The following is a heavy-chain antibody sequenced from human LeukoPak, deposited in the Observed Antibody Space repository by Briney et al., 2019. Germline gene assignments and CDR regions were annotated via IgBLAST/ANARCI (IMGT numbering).Heavy chain of an antibody. CDR2: IKEDGSEK. Sequence: GGSLRLSCAASGFTFSNYWMSWVRQAPGKGLEWVATIKEDGSEKYSVESVKGRFTISRDNAKNSLYLQTNSLRVEDTAVYYCARDGKQLVHHSWFGPWGQGTLVTVSS. CDR1: GFTFSNYW. V-gene: IGHV3-7*01. CDR3: ARDGKQLVHHSWFGP. J-gene: IGHJ5*02. D-gene: IGHD6-13*01.